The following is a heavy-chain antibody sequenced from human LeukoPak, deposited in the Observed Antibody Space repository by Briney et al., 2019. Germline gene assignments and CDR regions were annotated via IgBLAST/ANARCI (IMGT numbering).Heavy chain of an antibody. Sequence: SETLSLTCTVSGGSISSYYWSWIRQPPGKGLEWIGYIYYSGSTNYNPSLKSRVTISVDTSKNQFSLKLSSVTAADTAVYYCAREKGNQGNIAVAGPSYYYYYMDVWGKGTTVTVSS. CDR2: IYYSGST. CDR3: AREKGNQGNIAVAGPSYYYYYMDV. V-gene: IGHV4-59*01. J-gene: IGHJ6*03. CDR1: GGSISSYY. D-gene: IGHD6-19*01.